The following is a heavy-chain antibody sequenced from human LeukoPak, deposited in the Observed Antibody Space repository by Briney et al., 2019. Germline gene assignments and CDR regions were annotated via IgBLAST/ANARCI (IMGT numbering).Heavy chain of an antibody. CDR3: ARDRGIVVTWAFDY. J-gene: IGHJ4*02. Sequence: GASVDVSCKASGGPSNSFAITWWQQAPGQGLNWMGRIIPILGIANYAQKFQGRVTITADKSTSTAYMELSSLRSEDTAVYYCARDRGIVVTWAFDYWGQGTLVTVSS. D-gene: IGHD5-12*01. CDR1: GGPSNSFA. CDR2: IIPILGIA. V-gene: IGHV1-69*04.